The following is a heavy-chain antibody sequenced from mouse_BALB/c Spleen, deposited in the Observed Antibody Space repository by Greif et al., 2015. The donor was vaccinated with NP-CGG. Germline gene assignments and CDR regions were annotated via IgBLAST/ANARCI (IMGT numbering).Heavy chain of an antibody. D-gene: IGHD4-1*01. V-gene: IGHV1-84*02. CDR1: GYTFTDYY. J-gene: IGHJ4*01. CDR2: IYPGSGNT. Sequence: QVQLQQPGPELVKPGASVKISCKASGYTFTDYYINWVKQKPGQGLEWIGWIYPGSGNTKYNEKFKGKATLTVDTSSSXAYMQLSSLTSEDTAVYFCARRTGTEAMDYWGQGTSVTVSS. CDR3: ARRTGTEAMDY.